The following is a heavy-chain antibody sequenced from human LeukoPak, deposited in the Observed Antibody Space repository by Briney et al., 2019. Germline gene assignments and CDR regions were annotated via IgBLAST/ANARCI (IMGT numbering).Heavy chain of an antibody. CDR1: GVSVSNYY. Sequence: PSETLSLTCTVSGVSVSNYYWTWIRQPPGKGLEWIGYTYYRGSTNYNPSLKSRVTISVDTSKNQFSLKLSSVTAADTAVYYCARIPSYGDPIDYWGQGTLVTVSS. D-gene: IGHD4-17*01. CDR2: TYYRGST. CDR3: ARIPSYGDPIDY. J-gene: IGHJ4*02. V-gene: IGHV4-59*08.